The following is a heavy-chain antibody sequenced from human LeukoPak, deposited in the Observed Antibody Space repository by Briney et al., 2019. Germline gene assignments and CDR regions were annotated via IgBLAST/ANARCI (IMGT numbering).Heavy chain of an antibody. CDR1: GFTVSSNY. CDR3: ARDYTGWEPHDAFDI. V-gene: IGHV3-53*01. Sequence: PGGSLRLSCAASGFTVSSNYISWVRQAPGKGLEWVSVIYSGGSTYYADSVKGRFTISRDNSKNTLYLQMNSLRAEDTAVYYCARDYTGWEPHDAFDIWGQGXMVTXSS. D-gene: IGHD1-26*01. CDR2: IYSGGST. J-gene: IGHJ3*02.